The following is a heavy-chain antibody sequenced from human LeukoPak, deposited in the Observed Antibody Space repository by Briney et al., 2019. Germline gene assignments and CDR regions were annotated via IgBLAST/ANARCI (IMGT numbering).Heavy chain of an antibody. CDR3: ARSKSLSGSYRYYFDY. CDR1: GGSPCSGNYY. J-gene: IGHJ4*02. D-gene: IGHD1-26*01. Sequence: SETLSLTCIVSGGSPCSGNYYWNWIRQPPGKGLGWIASIYYSGSTNYNPSLKSRVTMSVDTSKNQFSLKLNSVIAADTAVYYCARSKSLSGSYRYYFDYWGQGTLVTVSS. CDR2: IYYSGST. V-gene: IGHV4-61*01.